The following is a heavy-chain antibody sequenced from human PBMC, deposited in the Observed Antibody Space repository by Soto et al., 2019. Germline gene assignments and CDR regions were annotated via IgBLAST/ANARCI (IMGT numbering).Heavy chain of an antibody. CDR1: GGSISSSSYY. CDR3: ARQAKVIAVAGEVDY. D-gene: IGHD6-19*01. J-gene: IGHJ4*02. V-gene: IGHV4-39*01. Sequence: SETLSLTCTVSGGSISSSSYYWGWIRQPPGKGLEWIGSIYYSGSTYYNPSLKSRVTISVDTSKNQFSLKLSSVTAADTAVYYCARQAKVIAVAGEVDYWGQGTLVTV. CDR2: IYYSGST.